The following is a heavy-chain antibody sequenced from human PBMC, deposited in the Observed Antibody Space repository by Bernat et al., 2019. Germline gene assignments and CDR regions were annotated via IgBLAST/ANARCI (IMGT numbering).Heavy chain of an antibody. J-gene: IGHJ4*02. Sequence: QVQLVESGGGVVQPGRSLRLSCAASGFTFSNYGMHWVRQAPGKGLEWVAGIWYDGSNKYYADSVKGRFTISRDNSKNTLYLQMNSLRAEDTAVYYCARLGSSWSTDYWGQGTLVTVSS. CDR1: GFTFSNYG. V-gene: IGHV3-33*01. CDR3: ARLGSSWSTDY. CDR2: IWYDGSNK. D-gene: IGHD6-13*01.